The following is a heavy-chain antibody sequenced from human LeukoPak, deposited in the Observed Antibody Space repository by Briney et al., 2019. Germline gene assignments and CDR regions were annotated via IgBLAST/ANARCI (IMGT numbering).Heavy chain of an antibody. J-gene: IGHJ6*02. D-gene: IGHD3-10*01. Sequence: WASVKVSCKASGYTFTSYYMHWVRQAPGQGLEWMGIINPSGGSTSYAQKFQGRVTMTRDTSTSTVYMELSSLRSEDTAVYYCARDRRLLWFGESPGGMDVWGQGTTVTVSS. CDR3: ARDRRLLWFGESPGGMDV. CDR2: INPSGGST. CDR1: GYTFTSYY. V-gene: IGHV1-46*01.